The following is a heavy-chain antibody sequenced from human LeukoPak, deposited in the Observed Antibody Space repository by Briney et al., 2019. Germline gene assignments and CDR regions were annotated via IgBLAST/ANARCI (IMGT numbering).Heavy chain of an antibody. J-gene: IGHJ5*02. CDR3: ARVQSSIAARPSIYVMGNWFDP. CDR1: GYTFTGYY. D-gene: IGHD6-6*01. Sequence: GASVKVSCKASGYTFTGYYMHWVRQAPGQGLEWMGWINPNSGGTNYAQKFQGRVTMTRDTSISTAYMELSRLRSDDTAVYYCARVQSSIAARPSIYVMGNWFDPWGQGTLVTVSS. CDR2: INPNSGGT. V-gene: IGHV1-2*02.